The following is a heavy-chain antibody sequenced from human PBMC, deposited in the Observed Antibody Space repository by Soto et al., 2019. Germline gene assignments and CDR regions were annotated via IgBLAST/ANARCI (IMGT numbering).Heavy chain of an antibody. D-gene: IGHD2-15*01. CDR1: GYTFTSYS. Sequence: ASVKVSCKASGYTFTSYSMHWARQAPGQGLEWMGIINPSSGRTSYAQNFQGRATMTSDTSTSIVYMEMSSLKSEDTAVYYCARDHNFGFILYAMDVWGQGTTVTVSS. CDR2: INPSSGRT. V-gene: IGHV1-46*01. J-gene: IGHJ6*02. CDR3: ARDHNFGFILYAMDV.